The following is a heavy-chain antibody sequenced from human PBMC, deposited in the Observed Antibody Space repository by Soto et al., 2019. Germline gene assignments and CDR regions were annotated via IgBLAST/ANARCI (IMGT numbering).Heavy chain of an antibody. D-gene: IGHD3-22*01. CDR1: GGSFSGYY. J-gene: IGHJ4*02. Sequence: PSETLSLTCAVYGGSFSGYYWSWIRQPPGKGLEWIGEINHSGSTNYNPSLKSRVTISVDTSKNQFSLKLSSVTAADTAVYYCARGAPVDYYDSSGYYYFDYWGQGTLVTVSS. CDR3: ARGAPVDYYDSSGYYYFDY. V-gene: IGHV4-34*01. CDR2: INHSGST.